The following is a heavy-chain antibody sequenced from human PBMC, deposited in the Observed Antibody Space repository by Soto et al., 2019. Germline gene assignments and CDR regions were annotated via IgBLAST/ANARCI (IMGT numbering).Heavy chain of an antibody. CDR3: ARSRYSYGLPDY. V-gene: IGHV3-11*03. CDR1: GFTFSDYY. Sequence: PGGSLRLSCAASGFTFSDYYMSWIRQAPGKGLEWISYISGSNSYTNYAASVKGRFTISRDNAKNSLYLQMNSLRAEDTAVYYCARSRYSYGLPDYWGQGILVTVSS. D-gene: IGHD5-18*01. J-gene: IGHJ4*02. CDR2: ISGSNSYT.